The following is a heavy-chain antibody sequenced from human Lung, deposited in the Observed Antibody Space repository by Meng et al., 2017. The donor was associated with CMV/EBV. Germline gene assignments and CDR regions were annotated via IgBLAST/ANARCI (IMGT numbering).Heavy chain of an antibody. CDR3: VVNLGDFSNYASSFDY. D-gene: IGHD4-11*01. J-gene: IGHJ4*02. V-gene: IGHV1-46*01. CDR1: GYSFTSYH. CDR2: INPGGST. Sequence: ASVXVSXKASGYSFTSYHMHWVRQAPGQGLEWMGMINPGGSTIYAQKFQGRVTMPRDTSTSTVYMELKSLRSEDTAVYYCVVNLGDFSNYASSFDYWGQGTXVTVDS.